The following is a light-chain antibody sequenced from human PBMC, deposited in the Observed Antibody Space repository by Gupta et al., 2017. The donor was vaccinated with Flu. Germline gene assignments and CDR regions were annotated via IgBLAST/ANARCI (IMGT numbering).Light chain of an antibody. Sequence: GQTARITCSGESLPNHVVYWYQQKAGPAPVLVMFNDSERPSGIPERFSSSSSGTTPTLTISELQAEDEADYYCASEDSNADCCIFGGGTKFTVL. CDR2: NDS. J-gene: IGLJ2*01. V-gene: IGLV3-25*03. CDR3: ASEDSNADCCI. CDR1: SLPNHV.